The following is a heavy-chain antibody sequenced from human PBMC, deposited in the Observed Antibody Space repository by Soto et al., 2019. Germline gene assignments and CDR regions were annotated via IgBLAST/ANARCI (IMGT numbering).Heavy chain of an antibody. V-gene: IGHV4-30-4*01. J-gene: IGHJ6*02. Sequence: QVQLQESGPGLVKPSQTLSLTCTVSGGSISSGDYYWSWIRQPPGKGLEWIGYIYYSGSTYDNPSLKSRVTISVDTSKYQFSLKLSSVTAADTAVYYCARVVLLRYFDGPYYYYGMDVWGQGTTVTVSS. CDR1: GGSISSGDYY. D-gene: IGHD3-9*01. CDR2: IYYSGST. CDR3: ARVVLLRYFDGPYYYYGMDV.